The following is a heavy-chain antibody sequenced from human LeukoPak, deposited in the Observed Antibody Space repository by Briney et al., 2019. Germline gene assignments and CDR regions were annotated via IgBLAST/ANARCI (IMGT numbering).Heavy chain of an antibody. V-gene: IGHV1-18*01. D-gene: IGHD1-26*01. Sequence: ASVKVSCKASGGTFISYGISWVRQAPGQGLEWMGWISAYNGNTNYAQKLQGRVTMTTDTSTSTAHMELRSLRSDDTAVYYCARDQDGTFDYWGQGTLVTVSS. CDR2: ISAYNGNT. CDR1: GGTFISYG. J-gene: IGHJ4*02. CDR3: ARDQDGTFDY.